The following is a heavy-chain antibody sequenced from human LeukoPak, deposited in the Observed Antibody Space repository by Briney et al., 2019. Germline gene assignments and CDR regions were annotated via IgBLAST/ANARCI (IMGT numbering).Heavy chain of an antibody. CDR1: GGTFSSYA. J-gene: IGHJ4*02. D-gene: IGHD6-19*01. CDR3: ARNAAVAKRKPISRNDY. Sequence: ASVTVSLKASGGTFSSYAFSWVRQAPGQGLEWMGWINPNSGGTNYAQKFQGRVTITRDTSISTAYLELSRLRSDDTAVYYCARNAAVAKRKPISRNDYWGQGTLVTVSS. CDR2: INPNSGGT. V-gene: IGHV1-2*02.